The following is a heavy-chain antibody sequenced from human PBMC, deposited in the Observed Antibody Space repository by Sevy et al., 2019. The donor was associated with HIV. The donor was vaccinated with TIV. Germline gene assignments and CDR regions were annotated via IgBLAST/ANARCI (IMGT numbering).Heavy chain of an antibody. J-gene: IGHJ3*02. Sequence: SETLSLTCTVSGGSISSGSYYWSWIRQPAGKGLEWVGRISTSGSTNYNPSLKSRVTILRDTSKNQFSLRLTSMTAAYTAVYYCARDGPGDWGTNWFAFDIWGPGTMVTVSS. CDR3: ARDGPGDWGTNWFAFDI. V-gene: IGHV4-61*02. CDR1: GGSISSGSYY. D-gene: IGHD2-21*02. CDR2: ISTSGST.